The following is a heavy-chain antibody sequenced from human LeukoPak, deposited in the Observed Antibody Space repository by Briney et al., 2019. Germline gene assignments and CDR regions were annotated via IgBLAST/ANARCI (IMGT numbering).Heavy chain of an antibody. CDR2: IYSGGST. J-gene: IGHJ6*02. D-gene: IGHD6-19*01. V-gene: IGHV3-66*01. CDR3: ARDSGWTSPFYYYYYGMDV. CDR1: GFTVSSNY. Sequence: PGGSLRLSCAASGFTVSSNYMRWVRQAPGKGLEWVSVIYSGGSTYSADSLKGRFTISRDNSKISLYTQMNSRRAEDTAVYYCARDSGWTSPFYYYYYGMDVWGQGTTVTVSS.